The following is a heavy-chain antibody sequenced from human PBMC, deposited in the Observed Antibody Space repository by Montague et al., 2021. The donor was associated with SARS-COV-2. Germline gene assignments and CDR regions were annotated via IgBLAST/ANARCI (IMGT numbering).Heavy chain of an antibody. CDR1: GFTSDDYA. D-gene: IGHD3-22*01. CDR3: AKDAPEYYYDSSGSPADY. J-gene: IGHJ4*02. Sequence: SLRLSCAASGFTSDDYAMHWVRQAPGKGLEWVSLISGDGGSTYYADSVKGRFTISRDNSKNSLYLQMNSLRTEDTALYYCAKDAPEYYYDSSGSPADYWGQGTLVTVSS. V-gene: IGHV3-43*02. CDR2: ISGDGGST.